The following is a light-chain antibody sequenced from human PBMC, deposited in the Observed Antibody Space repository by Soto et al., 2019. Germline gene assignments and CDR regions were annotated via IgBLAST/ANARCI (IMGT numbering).Light chain of an antibody. CDR1: SSDVGGYNY. Sequence: QSALTQPRSVSGSPGQSVTISCTGTSSDVGGYNYVSWYQQHPGKAPKLIIYDVTKRPSGVPDRFSGSKSGNTASLTISGLQAEDESDYHCCSYAGSYVLVFGGGTKHTVL. J-gene: IGLJ2*01. V-gene: IGLV2-11*01. CDR3: CSYAGSYVLV. CDR2: DVT.